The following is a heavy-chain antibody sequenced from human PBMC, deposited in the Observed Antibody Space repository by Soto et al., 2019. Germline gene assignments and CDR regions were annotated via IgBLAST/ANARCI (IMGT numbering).Heavy chain of an antibody. CDR2: ISAYNGNT. V-gene: IGHV1-18*01. CDR1: GYTFTSYG. Sequence: GASVKVSCKASGYTFTSYGISWVRQAPGQGLEWMGWISAYNGNTNYAQKLQGRVTMTTDTSTSTAYMELRSLRSDDTAVYYCARDPGQYYYDSSGYSEFDIWGQGTMVTVSS. J-gene: IGHJ3*02. D-gene: IGHD3-22*01. CDR3: ARDPGQYYYDSSGYSEFDI.